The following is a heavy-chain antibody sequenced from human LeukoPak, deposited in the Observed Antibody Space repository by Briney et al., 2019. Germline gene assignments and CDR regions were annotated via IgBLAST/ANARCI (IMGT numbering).Heavy chain of an antibody. CDR3: ARVGLERGKGAFDI. CDR1: GGSISSYY. CDR2: IYYSGST. D-gene: IGHD1-1*01. V-gene: IGHV4-59*01. J-gene: IGHJ3*02. Sequence: SETLSLTCTVSGGSISSYYWSWIRQPPGKGLEWIGYIYYSGSTNYNPSLKSRVTISVDTSKNQFSLKLSSVTAADTAVYYCARVGLERGKGAFDIWGQGTMVTVSS.